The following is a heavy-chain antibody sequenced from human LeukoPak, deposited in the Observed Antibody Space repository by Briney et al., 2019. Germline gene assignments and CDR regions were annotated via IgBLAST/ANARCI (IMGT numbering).Heavy chain of an antibody. V-gene: IGHV3-23*01. D-gene: IGHD6-19*01. J-gene: IGHJ4*02. CDR3: ARDRMSSGWYNYFDY. Sequence: GGSLRLSCAASGFTFSSYAMSWVRQAPGKGLEWVSAISGSGGSTYYADSVKGRFTISRDNSKNTLYLQMNSLRAEDTAVYYCARDRMSSGWYNYFDYWGQGTLVTVSS. CDR2: ISGSGGST. CDR1: GFTFSSYA.